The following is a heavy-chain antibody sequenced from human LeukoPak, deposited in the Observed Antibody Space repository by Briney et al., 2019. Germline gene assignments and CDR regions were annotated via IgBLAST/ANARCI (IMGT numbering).Heavy chain of an antibody. CDR3: ARQRGSLRTLDY. CDR1: GGSISSSNYY. J-gene: IGHJ4*02. Sequence: SETLSLTCTVSGGSISSSNYYWGWIRQPPGKGLECIGSVYYSGNTYYNPSLKSRVTISVDTSKNQFSLKLSSVTAADTAVYYCARQRGSLRTLDYWGQGTLVTVSS. D-gene: IGHD6-25*01. CDR2: VYYSGNT. V-gene: IGHV4-39*07.